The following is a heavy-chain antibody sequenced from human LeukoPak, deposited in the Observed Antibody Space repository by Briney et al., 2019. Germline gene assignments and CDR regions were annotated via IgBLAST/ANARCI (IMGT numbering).Heavy chain of an antibody. CDR3: ARDLGGGRPDHAIAAPVKFDP. V-gene: IGHV3-21*01. J-gene: IGHJ5*02. CDR2: ISSSSSYI. CDR1: GFTFSSYS. Sequence: PGGSLRLSCAASGFTFSSYSMNWVRQAPGKGLEWVSSISSSSSYIYYADSVKGRFTISRDNAKNSLYLQMNSLRAEDTAVYYCARDLGGGRPDHAIAAPVKFDPWGQGTLVTVSS. D-gene: IGHD6-6*01.